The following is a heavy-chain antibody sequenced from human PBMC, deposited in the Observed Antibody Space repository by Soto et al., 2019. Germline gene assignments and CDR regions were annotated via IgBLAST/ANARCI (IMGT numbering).Heavy chain of an antibody. CDR2: INPSDGNR. J-gene: IGHJ4*02. CDR1: GYSFSFYG. CDR3: ARDRLRGYDSSGFYS. Sequence: GASVKVSCKASGYSFSFYGINWVRQAPGQGLEWMGWINPSDGNRNLAQKFEDRVTMTTATSTNTVFLELRSLKSDDTAIYYCARDRLRGYDSSGFYSWGQGTMVTVS. V-gene: IGHV1-18*01. D-gene: IGHD3-22*01.